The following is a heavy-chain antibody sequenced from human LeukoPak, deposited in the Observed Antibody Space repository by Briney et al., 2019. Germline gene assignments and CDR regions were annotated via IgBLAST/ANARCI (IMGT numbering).Heavy chain of an antibody. D-gene: IGHD3-10*01. J-gene: IGHJ4*02. V-gene: IGHV3-73*01. CDR2: IRSKANSYAT. CDR3: TREYYYGSGSYPRTNDY. CDR1: GFTFSGSA. Sequence: PGGSLRLSCAASGFTFSGSAMHWVRQASGKGREWVGRIRSKANSYATAYAASVKGRFTISRDDSKNTAYLQMNSLKTEDTAVYYCTREYYYGSGSYPRTNDYWGQGTLVTVSS.